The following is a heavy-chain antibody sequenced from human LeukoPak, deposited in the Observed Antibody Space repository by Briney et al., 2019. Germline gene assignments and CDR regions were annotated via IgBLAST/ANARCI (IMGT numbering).Heavy chain of an antibody. CDR3: AKDLGYYDSSGYYYY. Sequence: GGSLRLSCAASGFAFATYAMSWVRQAPGKGLKWVSGITGSGRTTYYADSVKGRFTISRDNSKNTLYLQMNSLRAEDTAVYYCAKDLGYYDSSGYYYYWGQGTLVTVSS. J-gene: IGHJ4*02. CDR2: ITGSGRTT. D-gene: IGHD3-22*01. V-gene: IGHV3-23*01. CDR1: GFAFATYA.